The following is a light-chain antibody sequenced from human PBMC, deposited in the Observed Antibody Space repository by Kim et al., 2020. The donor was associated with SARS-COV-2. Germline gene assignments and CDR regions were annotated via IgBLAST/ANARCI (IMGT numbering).Light chain of an antibody. J-gene: IGLJ3*02. CDR3: AAWDNSLGWL. V-gene: IGLV1-47*02. CDR2: SST. CDR1: RSNIGSNF. Sequence: ELTQPPSASGAPGQRVTISCSGSRSNIGSNFVYWYQQLPGTAPKLLIYSSTQRPSGVPDRFSGSKSGTSASLAISGLRSEDEADYYCAAWDNSLGWLFGGGTQLTVL.